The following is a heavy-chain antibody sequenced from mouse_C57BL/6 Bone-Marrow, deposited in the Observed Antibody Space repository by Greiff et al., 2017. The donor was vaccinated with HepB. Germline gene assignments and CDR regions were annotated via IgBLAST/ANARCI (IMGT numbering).Heavy chain of an antibody. CDR3: ATNLGGLYYFDY. D-gene: IGHD4-1*01. J-gene: IGHJ2*01. Sequence: VKLMESGPELVKPGASVKISCKASGYAFSSSWMNWVKQRPGKGLEWIGRIYPGDGDTNYNGKFKGKATLTADKSSSTAYMQLSSLTSEDSAVYFCATNLGGLYYFDYWGQGTTLTVSS. V-gene: IGHV1-82*01. CDR1: GYAFSSSW. CDR2: IYPGDGDT.